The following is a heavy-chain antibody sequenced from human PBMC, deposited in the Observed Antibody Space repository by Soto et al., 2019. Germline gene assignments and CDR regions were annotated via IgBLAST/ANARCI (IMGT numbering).Heavy chain of an antibody. J-gene: IGHJ6*02. CDR2: INSDGSTT. CDR3: ARVAHYDKGV. CDR1: GFTFSTYW. V-gene: IGHV3-74*01. Sequence: ELQLVESGGGLVQPGGSLRLSCAASGFTFSTYWMHWVRQAPGKGLVWVSRINSDGSTTNYADSVKGRFSMSRDNATNTLSLQLNCLSGEDTALHYCARVAHYDKGVWGQGTTVTVS.